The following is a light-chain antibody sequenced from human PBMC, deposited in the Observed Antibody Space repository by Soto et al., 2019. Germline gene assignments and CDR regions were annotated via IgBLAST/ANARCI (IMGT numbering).Light chain of an antibody. V-gene: IGKV1-8*01. J-gene: IGKJ1*01. CDR3: QQYYSYPPWT. Sequence: AIRMTQSPSSLPASTGDRVTITCRASQGISSYLAWYQQKPGKAPKLLIYAASTLQSGVPSRFSGSGSGTDFTLTISCLQSEDFATYYCQQYYSYPPWTFGQGTKV. CDR1: QGISSY. CDR2: AAS.